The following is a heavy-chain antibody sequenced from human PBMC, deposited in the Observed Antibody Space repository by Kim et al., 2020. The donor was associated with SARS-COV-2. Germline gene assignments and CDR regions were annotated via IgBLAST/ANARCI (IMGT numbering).Heavy chain of an antibody. J-gene: IGHJ4*02. Sequence: GGSLRLSCAASGFGFSSFSMQWVRQAPGKGLVWVSSIKSDGSWATYADSVKGQFTISRDNAKNTLYLQMNSLRAEDTAVYFCVRDLHFDYWGQGTQVTVSS. V-gene: IGHV3-74*03. CDR1: GFGFSSFS. CDR2: IKSDGSWA. CDR3: VRDLHFDY.